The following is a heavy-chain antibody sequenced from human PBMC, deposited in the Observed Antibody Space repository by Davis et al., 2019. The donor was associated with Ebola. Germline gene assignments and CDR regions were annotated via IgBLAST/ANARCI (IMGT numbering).Heavy chain of an antibody. D-gene: IGHD2-15*01. CDR3: AKLSGGSCIDY. CDR1: GLTFSDYY. Sequence: GESLKISCAASGLTFSDYYMDWVRQAPGKGLEWVSAFSGSAVSTYYADSVKGRFTISRDNSKNTLYLQMNSLRAEDTAVYYCAKLSGGSCIDYWGQGTLVTVSS. CDR2: FSGSAVST. V-gene: IGHV3-23*01. J-gene: IGHJ4*02.